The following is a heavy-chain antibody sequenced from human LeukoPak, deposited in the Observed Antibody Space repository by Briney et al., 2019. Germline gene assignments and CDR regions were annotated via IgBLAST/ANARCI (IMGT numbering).Heavy chain of an antibody. Sequence: PGGSLRLSCAASGFTLSSYEINWVRQAPGRGLGWVSYISSSGSTINYADSVKGRFTISRDNAKNSLYLQMNSLRAEDTAVYYCAELGITMIGGVWGKGTTVTISS. V-gene: IGHV3-48*03. CDR3: AELGITMIGGV. J-gene: IGHJ6*04. CDR1: GFTLSSYE. D-gene: IGHD3-10*02. CDR2: ISSSGSTI.